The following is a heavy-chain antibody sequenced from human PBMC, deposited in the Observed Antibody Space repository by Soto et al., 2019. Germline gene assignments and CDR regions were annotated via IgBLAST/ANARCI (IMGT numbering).Heavy chain of an antibody. V-gene: IGHV4-30-4*01. Sequence: QIQLQESGPGLVRPSQTLSLTCTVSGGSLNSGHYHWTWIRQAPGKGLERVGYIHYTGSVRYNPSLQSRITMSVDTSKNLFSLNLSSVTAADTAVYFCVREDDGGDRDYYGLDVWGQGTMVTVSS. CDR3: VREDDGGDRDYYGLDV. CDR2: IHYTGSV. D-gene: IGHD2-21*02. J-gene: IGHJ6*02. CDR1: GGSLNSGHYH.